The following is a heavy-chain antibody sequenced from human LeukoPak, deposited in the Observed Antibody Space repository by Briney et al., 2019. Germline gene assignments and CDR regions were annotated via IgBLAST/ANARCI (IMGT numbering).Heavy chain of an antibody. CDR3: ARGTEYYFDY. CDR1: GFTLSSYG. CDR2: IWYDGSNK. J-gene: IGHJ4*02. D-gene: IGHD2-8*02. Sequence: GSLRLSCAASGFTLSSYGMHWVRQAPVKGLEWVAVIWYDGSNKYYADSVKGRFTISRDNSKNTLYLQMNSLRAEDTAVYYCARGTEYYFDYWGQGTLVTVSS. V-gene: IGHV3-33*01.